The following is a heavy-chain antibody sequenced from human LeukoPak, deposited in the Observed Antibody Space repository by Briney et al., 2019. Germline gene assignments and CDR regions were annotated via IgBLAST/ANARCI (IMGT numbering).Heavy chain of an antibody. CDR2: IKQDGSEK. CDR3: ARGSSNYLAYFDF. J-gene: IGHJ4*02. Sequence: PGGSLRLSCAASGFTFSSYWMSWVRQAPGKGLEWVANIKQDGSEKYYVDSVKGRFTISRDNAKNSLYLQMNSLRAEDTAVYYCARGSSNYLAYFDFWGLGTLVTVSS. D-gene: IGHD1-7*01. CDR1: GFTFSSYW. V-gene: IGHV3-7*01.